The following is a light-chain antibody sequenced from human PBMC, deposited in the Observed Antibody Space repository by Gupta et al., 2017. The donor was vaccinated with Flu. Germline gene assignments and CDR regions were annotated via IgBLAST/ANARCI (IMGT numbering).Light chain of an antibody. CDR1: RDIDTR. CDR2: EAS. Sequence: MMTQSPATLSVSPGERLSLSCRASRDIDTRLAWYQQKPGQSPRLLIYEASTRATGVAARFSGSGYGTEFTLIVSTGQSEDSAVYFCQQYEMWPPITFGGGTKVEI. J-gene: IGKJ4*01. V-gene: IGKV3-15*01. CDR3: QQYEMWPPIT.